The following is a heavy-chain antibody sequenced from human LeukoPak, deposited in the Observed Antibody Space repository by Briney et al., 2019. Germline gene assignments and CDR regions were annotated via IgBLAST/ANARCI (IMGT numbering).Heavy chain of an antibody. V-gene: IGHV3-7*01. D-gene: IGHD3-22*01. J-gene: IGHJ6*02. CDR2: IKFDGSEI. CDR3: ARDHYYDSRGAYLHTPSYFYGMDV. Sequence: SGGSLRLSCAASGFTFSNYWMSWVRQAPGKGLEWVANIKFDGSEIYYLDSVKGRFTISRDNAKNSLYLQMNSLRAEDTAVFYCARDHYYDSRGAYLHTPSYFYGMDVWGQGTTVTVSS. CDR1: GFTFSNYW.